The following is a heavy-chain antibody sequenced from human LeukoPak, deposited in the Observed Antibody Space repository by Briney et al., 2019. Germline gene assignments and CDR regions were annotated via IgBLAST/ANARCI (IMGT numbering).Heavy chain of an antibody. CDR3: ARGLGRNWFDP. D-gene: IGHD7-27*01. CDR2: IYYSGST. J-gene: IGHJ5*02. Sequence: PSETLSLTCTVSGGSISSSSYYWGWIRQPPGKGLEWIGSIYYSGSTYYNPSLKSRVTISVDTSKNQFSLKLSSVTAADTAVYYCARGLGRNWFDPWGQGTLVTVSS. V-gene: IGHV4-39*01. CDR1: GGSISSSSYY.